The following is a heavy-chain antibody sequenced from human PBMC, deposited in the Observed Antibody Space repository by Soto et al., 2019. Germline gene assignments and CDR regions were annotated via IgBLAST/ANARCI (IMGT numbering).Heavy chain of an antibody. J-gene: IGHJ4*02. V-gene: IGHV4-39*07. CDR2: IYYSANT. CDR1: GGSITSSGYS. CDR3: ARVPDY. Sequence: PSETLSLTCTVSGGSITSSGYSWGWIRQPPGKGLEWIGSIYYSANTYYNPSLKSRVTISVDTSKNQFSLKLSSVTAADTAVYYCARVPDYWGQGTLVTVSS.